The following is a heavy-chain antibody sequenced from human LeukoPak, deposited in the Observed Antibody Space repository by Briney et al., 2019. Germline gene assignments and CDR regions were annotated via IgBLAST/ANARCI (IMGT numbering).Heavy chain of an antibody. Sequence: PGGSLRLSCAAPGFTFDTHAMSWVRQAPGKGLEWGSGINGNGASTYYSDSVKGRFTISRDNSKNTLYLQMSTLRAEDTAVYYCAKDHDRTSSGVHYWGQGTLVTVSS. D-gene: IGHD6-6*01. V-gene: IGHV3-23*01. CDR2: INGNGAST. CDR3: AKDHDRTSSGVHY. J-gene: IGHJ4*02. CDR1: GFTFDTHA.